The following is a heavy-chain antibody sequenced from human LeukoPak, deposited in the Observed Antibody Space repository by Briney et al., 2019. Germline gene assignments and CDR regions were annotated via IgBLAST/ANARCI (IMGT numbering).Heavy chain of an antibody. J-gene: IGHJ5*02. CDR3: AKLTMLRPYNWFDP. CDR1: GFSFSNYW. D-gene: IGHD3-10*01. CDR2: IPPDGSNE. Sequence: GGSLRLSCAASGFSFSNYWMSWVRQAPGKGLEWVAFIPPDGSNEFYSNSVKGRFSISRDNSKNTLYLQMNSLRAEDTAVYYCAKLTMLRPYNWFDPWGQGTLVTVSS. V-gene: IGHV3-30*02.